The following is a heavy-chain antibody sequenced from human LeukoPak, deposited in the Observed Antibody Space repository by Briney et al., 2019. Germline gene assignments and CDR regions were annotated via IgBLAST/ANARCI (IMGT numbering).Heavy chain of an antibody. J-gene: IGHJ4*02. CDR2: IRYDGSNK. CDR1: GFTFSSYG. Sequence: PGGSLRLSCAASGFTFSSYGMHWVRQAPGKGLEWVAFIRYDGSNKYYADSVKGRFTISRDNAKNSLYLQMNSLRAEDTAVYYCARDMTSDGDYWGQGTLVTVSS. D-gene: IGHD3-16*01. CDR3: ARDMTSDGDY. V-gene: IGHV3-30*02.